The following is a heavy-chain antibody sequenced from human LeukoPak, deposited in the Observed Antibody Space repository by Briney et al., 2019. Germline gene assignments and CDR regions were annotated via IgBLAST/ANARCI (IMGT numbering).Heavy chain of an antibody. V-gene: IGHV1-18*01. CDR2: ISAYNGNT. J-gene: IGHJ6*02. CDR1: GYTFTING. D-gene: IGHD3-10*01. CDR3: ARDGSGSYNSDYYYYGMAV. Sequence: ASVNVSCKSSGYTFTINGISWMRQAPGQGLERMGWISAYNGNTNYAQKLQGRVTMTTATSTSTAYMELRSLRSDDTAVYYCARDGSGSYNSDYYYYGMAVWSQGTTVTVSS.